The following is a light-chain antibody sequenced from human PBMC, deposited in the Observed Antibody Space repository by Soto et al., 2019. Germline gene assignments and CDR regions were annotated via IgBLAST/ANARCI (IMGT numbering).Light chain of an antibody. CDR3: ISYTSSITPYV. V-gene: IGLV2-14*01. CDR2: GVS. Sequence: QSVLTQPASVSGSPGQSITISCTGTITDIGAYNYVSWYQQHPGKAPKLLIYGVSSRPSGVSNRFSGSKSGNAAYLTISGLQADDEAEYYCISYTSSITPYVFGTGTKVTVL. CDR1: ITDIGAYNY. J-gene: IGLJ1*01.